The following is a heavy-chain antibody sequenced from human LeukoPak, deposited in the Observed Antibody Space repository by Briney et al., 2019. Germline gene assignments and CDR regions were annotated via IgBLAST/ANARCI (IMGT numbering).Heavy chain of an antibody. D-gene: IGHD4-23*01. CDR1: GFTFSSYW. Sequence: GGSLRLSCAASGFTFSSYWMNWVRQAPGKGLVWVSRIASDGSSTTYADSVKGRFSISRDNAKNTLYLQMNSLRVEDTAVYYCARGRPHGNDFWGQGTLVTVSS. CDR3: ARGRPHGNDF. J-gene: IGHJ4*02. V-gene: IGHV3-74*01. CDR2: IASDGSST.